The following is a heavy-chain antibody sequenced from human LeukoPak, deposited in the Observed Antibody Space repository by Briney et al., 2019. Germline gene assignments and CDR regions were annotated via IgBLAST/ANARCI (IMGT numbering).Heavy chain of an antibody. V-gene: IGHV3-7*01. Sequence: QSGGSLRLSCAASGLTFSRSWMSWVRQALGKGLEWVAYISPDGSGKYYVDSVKGRFTISRDNAKNSLYLQMNSLRAEDTAVFYCATLDGGATFDYWGQGTLVTVSS. CDR3: ATLDGGATFDY. J-gene: IGHJ4*02. CDR1: GLTFSRSW. D-gene: IGHD3-16*01. CDR2: ISPDGSGK.